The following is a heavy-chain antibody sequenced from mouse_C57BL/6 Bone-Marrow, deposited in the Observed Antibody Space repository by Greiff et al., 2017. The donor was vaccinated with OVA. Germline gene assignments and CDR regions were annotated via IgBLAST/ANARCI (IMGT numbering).Heavy chain of an antibody. CDR1: GYTFTDHT. Sequence: QVQLQQSDAELVKPGASVTISCKVSGYTFTDHTIHWMKQRPEQGLEWIGYIYPRDGSTKYNEKFKGKATLTADKSSSTAYMQLNSLTSEDSAVYFCARYYFGSSYGNYAMDYWGQGTSVTVAS. V-gene: IGHV1-78*01. CDR2: IYPRDGST. CDR3: ARYYFGSSYGNYAMDY. J-gene: IGHJ4*01. D-gene: IGHD1-1*01.